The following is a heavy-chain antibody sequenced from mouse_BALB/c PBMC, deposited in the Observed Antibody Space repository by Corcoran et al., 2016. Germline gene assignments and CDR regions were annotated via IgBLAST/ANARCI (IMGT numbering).Heavy chain of an antibody. D-gene: IGHD2-1*01. CDR3: ARYGNYAMDY. Sequence: EVRLQQSGAELVKPGASVKLSCTAYGFNIRDTYMHRVKQRPEQGLEWFGRIDPANGNTKYDPKFQGKATITADTSSNTAYLQLSSLTSEDTAVYYCARYGNYAMDYWGQGTSVTVSS. J-gene: IGHJ4*01. CDR1: GFNIRDTY. CDR2: IDPANGNT. V-gene: IGHV14-3*02.